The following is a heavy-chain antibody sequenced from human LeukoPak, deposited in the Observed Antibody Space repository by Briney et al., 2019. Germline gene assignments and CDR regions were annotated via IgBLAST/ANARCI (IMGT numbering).Heavy chain of an antibody. Sequence: ASVKVSCKASGGTFSSYTISWVRQAPGQGLEWMGRIIPILGIANYAQKFQGRVTITADKSTSTAYMELSSLRSEDTAVYYCARTSGSGSEGDWFDPWGQGTLVTVSS. V-gene: IGHV1-69*02. CDR1: GGTFSSYT. CDR3: ARTSGSGSEGDWFDP. D-gene: IGHD3-10*01. CDR2: IIPILGIA. J-gene: IGHJ5*02.